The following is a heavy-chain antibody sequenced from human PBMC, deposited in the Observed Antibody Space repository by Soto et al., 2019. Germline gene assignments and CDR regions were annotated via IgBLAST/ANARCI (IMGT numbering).Heavy chain of an antibody. Sequence: QVQLVESGGGVVQPGRSLRLSCAASGFTFSSYGMHWVRQAPGKGLEWVAVISYDGSNKYYADSVKGRFTISRDNSKNTLYLQMNSLRAEDTAVYYCAKLRGQWLIQGVFDYWGQGTLVTVSS. CDR1: GFTFSSYG. J-gene: IGHJ4*02. D-gene: IGHD6-19*01. CDR3: AKLRGQWLIQGVFDY. CDR2: ISYDGSNK. V-gene: IGHV3-30*18.